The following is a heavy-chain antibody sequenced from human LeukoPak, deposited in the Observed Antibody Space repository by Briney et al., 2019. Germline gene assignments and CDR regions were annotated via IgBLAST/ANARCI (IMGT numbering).Heavy chain of an antibody. CDR2: ISSSSGSYI. J-gene: IGHJ3*02. CDR1: GFTFSNYS. D-gene: IGHD4/OR15-4a*01. V-gene: IGHV3-21*01. CDR3: ARDSTGADDAFDI. Sequence: GGSLRLSCAASGFTFSNYSMNWVRQAPGKGLEWVSSISSSSGSYIYYADSVKGRFTISRDNAKNSLYLQMNSLRAEDTAVYYCARDSTGADDAFDIWGQGTMVTVSS.